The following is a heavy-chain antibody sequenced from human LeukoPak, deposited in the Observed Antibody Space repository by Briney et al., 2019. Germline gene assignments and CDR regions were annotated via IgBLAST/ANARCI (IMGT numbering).Heavy chain of an antibody. V-gene: IGHV1-2*02. CDR1: GYTFTDYY. Sequence: ASVKVSCKTSGYTFTDYYMHWVRQAPGQGLEWMGWINLNSADTRYTQKFQGRVTMTRDTSISTASMELSRLRSDYPAVDCISRYVTAAAGSYFDYCGQRTLGTVSS. J-gene: IGHJ4*02. CDR2: INLNSADT. CDR3: SRYVTAAAGSYFDY. D-gene: IGHD2-2*01.